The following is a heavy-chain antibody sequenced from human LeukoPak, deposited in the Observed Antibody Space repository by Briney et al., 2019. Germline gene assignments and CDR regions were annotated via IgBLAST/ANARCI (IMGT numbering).Heavy chain of an antibody. CDR2: ISGSGGGT. J-gene: IGHJ3*02. CDR3: AKDSETPLWFGELFGAFDI. D-gene: IGHD3-10*01. CDR1: GSTFSSYA. V-gene: IGHV3-23*01. Sequence: PGGSLRLSCAASGSTFSSYAMSWVRQAPGKGLEWVSAISGSGGGTYYADSVKGRFTISRDNSKNTLYLQMNSLRAEDTAVYYCAKDSETPLWFGELFGAFDIWGQGTMVTVSS.